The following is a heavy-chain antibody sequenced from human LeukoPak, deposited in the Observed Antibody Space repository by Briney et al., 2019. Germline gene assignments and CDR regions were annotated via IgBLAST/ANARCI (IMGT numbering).Heavy chain of an antibody. V-gene: IGHV1-3*04. Sequence: ASVKVSCKASGYTFTSYAMHWVRQAPGQRLEWMGWINTGNGNTQYSQKFQGRVTFTRDTSANTAYMELSSLRSEDTAVYYCASVDYGDYWGQGTLFTVSS. D-gene: IGHD4-17*01. CDR2: INTGNGNT. CDR3: ASVDYGDY. CDR1: GYTFTSYA. J-gene: IGHJ4*02.